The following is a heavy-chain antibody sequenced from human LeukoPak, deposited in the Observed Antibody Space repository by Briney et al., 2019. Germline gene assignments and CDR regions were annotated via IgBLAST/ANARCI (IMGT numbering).Heavy chain of an antibody. CDR2: IIPIFGTA. V-gene: IGHV1-69*01. J-gene: IGHJ4*02. CDR1: GGTFSSYA. D-gene: IGHD3-22*01. CDR3: ASSLGGSSGPFGY. Sequence: SVKVSCKASGGTFSSYAISWVRQAPGQGLEWMGGIIPIFGTANYAQKFQGRVTITADESTSTAYMELSSLRSEDTAVYYCASSLGGSSGPFGYWGQGTLVTVSS.